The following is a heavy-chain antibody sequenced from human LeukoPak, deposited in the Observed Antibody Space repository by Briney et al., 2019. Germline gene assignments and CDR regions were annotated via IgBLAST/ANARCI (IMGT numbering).Heavy chain of an antibody. D-gene: IGHD3-22*01. J-gene: IGHJ4*02. V-gene: IGHV3-7*01. CDR3: SAYYYDSSGYYLIDY. CDR1: GFTFSSYW. CDR2: IKQDGSEK. Sequence: PGGSLRLSCAASGFTFSSYWMSWVRQAPGKGLEWVANIKQDGSEKYYVDSVKGRFTISRDNAKNSLYLQMNSLRAEDTAVYYCSAYYYDSSGYYLIDYWGQGTLVTVSS.